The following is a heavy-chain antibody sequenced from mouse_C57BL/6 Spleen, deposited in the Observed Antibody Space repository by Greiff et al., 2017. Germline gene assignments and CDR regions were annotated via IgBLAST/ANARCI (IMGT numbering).Heavy chain of an antibody. V-gene: IGHV14-3*01. CDR3: ARDGSSPFAY. CDR1: GFNINNSY. D-gene: IGHD1-1*01. Sequence: VQLKESVAELVRPGASVKLSCTASGFNINNSYMHWVKQRPEQGLEWIGRIDPANGNTTYAPKFQGKATITADTSSNTAYLQLSSLTSEDTAIYYCARDGSSPFAYWGQGTLVTVSA. CDR2: IDPANGNT. J-gene: IGHJ3*01.